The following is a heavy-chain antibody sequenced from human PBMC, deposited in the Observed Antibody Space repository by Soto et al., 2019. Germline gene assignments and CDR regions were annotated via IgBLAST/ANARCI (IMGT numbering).Heavy chain of an antibody. D-gene: IGHD2-21*02. V-gene: IGHV3-9*01. CDR1: GFTFDDSA. CDR3: ARGYCGSDCPIDY. Sequence: EVQLVESGGGLVQPGRSLRLSCAASGFTFDDSAMHWVRQAPGKGLEWVSGISWNSGSVGYADSVKGRFTISRDNAKHSLYLQMTSLGAEDTALYYCARGYCGSDCPIDYWGQGSLVTVSS. CDR2: ISWNSGSV. J-gene: IGHJ4*02.